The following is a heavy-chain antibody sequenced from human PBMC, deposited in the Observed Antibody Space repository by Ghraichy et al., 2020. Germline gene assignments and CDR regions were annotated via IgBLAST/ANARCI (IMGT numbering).Heavy chain of an antibody. CDR1: GGSISSYY. D-gene: IGHD2-15*01. J-gene: IGHJ3*02. V-gene: IGHV4-59*01. CDR3: ARDREDCGGGTCYYLAYDI. CDR2: IYYSGTT. Sequence: SETLSLTCTVSGGSISSYYWSWIRQPPGKGLEWIGYIYYSGTTNYNPSLKSRVTISVDTSKNQFSLKLSSVTAADTAVYYCARDREDCGGGTCYYLAYDIWGPGTMVTVSS.